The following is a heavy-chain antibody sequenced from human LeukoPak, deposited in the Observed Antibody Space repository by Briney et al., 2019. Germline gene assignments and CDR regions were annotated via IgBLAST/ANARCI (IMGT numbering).Heavy chain of an antibody. V-gene: IGHV3-30-3*01. Sequence: PGGSLRLSCAASGFTFSSYAMHWVRQAPGKGLEWVAVISYDGSNKYYADSVKGRFTISRDNSKNTLYLQMNSLRAEDTAVYYCAKAFSLRFLGGDYWGQGTLVTVSS. CDR2: ISYDGSNK. J-gene: IGHJ4*02. D-gene: IGHD3-3*01. CDR3: AKAFSLRFLGGDY. CDR1: GFTFSSYA.